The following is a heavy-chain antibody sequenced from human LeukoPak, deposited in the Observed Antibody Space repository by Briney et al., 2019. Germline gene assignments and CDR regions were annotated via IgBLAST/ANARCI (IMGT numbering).Heavy chain of an antibody. CDR3: ASYISWFDP. CDR1: SGSISTSNYY. D-gene: IGHD6-13*01. CDR2: IYYSGST. Sequence: PSETLSLTCTVSSGSISTSNYYWGWVRQPPGKALEWIGYIYYSGSTNYNPSLKSRVTISVDTSKNQFSLKLSSVTAADTAVYYCASYISWFDPWGQGTLVTVSS. J-gene: IGHJ5*02. V-gene: IGHV4-61*05.